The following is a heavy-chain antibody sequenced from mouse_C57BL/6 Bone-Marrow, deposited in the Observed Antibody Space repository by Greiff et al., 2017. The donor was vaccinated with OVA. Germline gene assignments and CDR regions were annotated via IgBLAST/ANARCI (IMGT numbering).Heavy chain of an antibody. CDR1: GYTFTSYG. CDR2: IYPRSGNT. D-gene: IGHD2-3*01. CDR3: ARMIDGYRDY. Sequence: QVHVKQSGAELARPGASVKLSCKASGYTFTSYGISWVKQRTGQGLEWIGEIYPRSGNTYYNEKFKGKATLTADKSSSTAYMELRSLTSEDSAVYFCARMIDGYRDYWGQGTTLTVSS. J-gene: IGHJ2*01. V-gene: IGHV1-81*01.